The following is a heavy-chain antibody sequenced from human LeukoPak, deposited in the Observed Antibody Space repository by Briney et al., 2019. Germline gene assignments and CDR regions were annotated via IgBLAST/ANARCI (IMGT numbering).Heavy chain of an antibody. D-gene: IGHD1-1*01. CDR2: ISSGTINHS. V-gene: IGHV3-11*06. CDR3: ARTQLDLDGFDI. Sequence: GGTLRLSCKASGFIFGDYYMNWIRQAPGMGLECLSYISSGTINHSNYADSVKGRFTISRDNARNSLYLQMNSLRGEDTAVYYCARTQLDLDGFDIWGQGTTVTVSS. J-gene: IGHJ3*02. CDR1: GFIFGDYY.